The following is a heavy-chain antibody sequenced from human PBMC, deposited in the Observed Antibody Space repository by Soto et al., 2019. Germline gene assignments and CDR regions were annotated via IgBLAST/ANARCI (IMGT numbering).Heavy chain of an antibody. V-gene: IGHV3-23*01. CDR2: ISGSGGST. Sequence: PGGSLRLSCSASGFTFSSYAMSWVRQAPGKGLEWVSAISGSGGSTYYADSVKGRFTISRDNSKNTLYLQMNSLRAEDTALYYCARPKRSGWYLAFDIWGQGTMVTVSS. CDR3: ARPKRSGWYLAFDI. J-gene: IGHJ3*02. CDR1: GFTFSSYA. D-gene: IGHD6-19*01.